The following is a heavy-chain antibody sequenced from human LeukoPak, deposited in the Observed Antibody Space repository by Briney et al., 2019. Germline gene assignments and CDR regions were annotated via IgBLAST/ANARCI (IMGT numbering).Heavy chain of an antibody. V-gene: IGHV3-43*01. Sequence: GRSLRLSCAASGFTFDDYTMHWVRQAPGKGLEWVSLISWDGGSTYYADSVKGRFTISRDNSKNSLYLQMNSLRTEDTALYYCAKGRIQLYYYMDVWGKGTTVTVSS. CDR2: ISWDGGST. CDR1: GFTFDDYT. CDR3: AKGRIQLYYYMDV. D-gene: IGHD5-18*01. J-gene: IGHJ6*03.